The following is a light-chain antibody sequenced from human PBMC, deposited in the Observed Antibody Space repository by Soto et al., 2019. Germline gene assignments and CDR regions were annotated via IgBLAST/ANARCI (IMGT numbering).Light chain of an antibody. Sequence: EILRTQSPATLSLSPGERATLSCRASQTVSSNLAWYQQKPGQAPRLLIFGASTRATGIPARFSGSGSGTDFTLTISSLKSEDFALYYCQQYNNWPRTFGQGTKVDIK. CDR3: QQYNNWPRT. CDR1: QTVSSN. J-gene: IGKJ1*01. CDR2: GAS. V-gene: IGKV3-15*01.